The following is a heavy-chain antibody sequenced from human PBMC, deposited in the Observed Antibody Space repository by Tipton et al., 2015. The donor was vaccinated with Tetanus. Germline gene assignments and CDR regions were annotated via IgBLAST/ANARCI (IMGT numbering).Heavy chain of an antibody. J-gene: IGHJ6*03. V-gene: IGHV3-7*01. CDR1: GFILSNYW. Sequence: SLRLSCSASGFILSNYWMSWVRQAPGKGLEWVANINREGGGKYYVDSVKGRFTISRDEAKNSLYLQTSSLRVGDTAVYYCARDRGEDWTNFYYMDVWGKGATVTVSS. D-gene: IGHD3/OR15-3a*01. CDR2: INREGGGK. CDR3: ARDRGEDWTNFYYMDV.